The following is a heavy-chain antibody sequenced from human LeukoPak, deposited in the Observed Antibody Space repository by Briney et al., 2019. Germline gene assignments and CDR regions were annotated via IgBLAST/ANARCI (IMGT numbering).Heavy chain of an antibody. CDR1: GFTFSSYS. J-gene: IGHJ4*02. V-gene: IGHV3-21*01. CDR2: ISSSSSYI. D-gene: IGHD5-12*01. Sequence: GGSLRLSCAASGFTFSSYSMNWVRQAPGKGLEWVSSISSSSSYIYYADSVKGRFTISGDNAKNSLYLQMNSLRAEDTAVYYCAYKMATIYYWGQGTLVTVSS. CDR3: AYKMATIYY.